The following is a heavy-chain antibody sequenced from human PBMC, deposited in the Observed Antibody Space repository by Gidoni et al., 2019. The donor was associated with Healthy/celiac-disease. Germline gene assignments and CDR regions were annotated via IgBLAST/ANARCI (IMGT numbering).Heavy chain of an antibody. Sequence: QVQLQESGPGLVKPSETLSLTCTVSGDSISSYYWSWIRRPPGKGLDLIGYLYYSGSTNYNPSLKSRVTISVDTSKNQFVLKLSSVTAADTAVYYCARGGIAVAPSYAFDILGQGTMVTVSS. J-gene: IGHJ3*02. CDR2: LYYSGST. V-gene: IGHV4-59*01. CDR1: GDSISSYY. CDR3: ARGGIAVAPSYAFDI. D-gene: IGHD6-19*01.